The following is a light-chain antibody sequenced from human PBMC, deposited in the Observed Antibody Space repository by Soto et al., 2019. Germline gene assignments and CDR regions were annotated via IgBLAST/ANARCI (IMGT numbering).Light chain of an antibody. CDR1: QSVSNN. J-gene: IGKJ2*01. V-gene: IGKV3-11*01. Sequence: EIVLTQSPATLSLSPGARATLSCRASQSVSNNLAWYQQKPGQAPRLLIYDASNRATAIPDRFSGSGSGTDFTLTISSLEPEDFAVYYCLQRSNWPRTFGQGTKLEIK. CDR2: DAS. CDR3: LQRSNWPRT.